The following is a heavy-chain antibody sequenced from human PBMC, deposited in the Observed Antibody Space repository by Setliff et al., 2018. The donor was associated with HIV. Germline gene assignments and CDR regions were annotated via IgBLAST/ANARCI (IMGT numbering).Heavy chain of an antibody. J-gene: IGHJ3*02. V-gene: IGHV1-18*01. CDR1: GGTFSSNA. CDR3: ARDRGGSYGAFDI. Sequence: VASVKVSCKASGGTFSSNAITWVRQAPGQGLEWMGWISAYNGNTNYAQKLQGRVTMTTDTSTSTAYMGLRSLRSDDTAVYYCARDRGGSYGAFDIWGQGTMVTVSS. CDR2: ISAYNGNT. D-gene: IGHD1-26*01.